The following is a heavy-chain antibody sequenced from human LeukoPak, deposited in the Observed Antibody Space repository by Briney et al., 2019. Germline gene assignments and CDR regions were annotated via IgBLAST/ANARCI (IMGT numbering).Heavy chain of an antibody. CDR1: GYSFTDYY. CDR2: INPKSGGT. J-gene: IGHJ4*02. Sequence: ASVKVSCKASGYSFTDYYIHWVRLAPGQGLEWMGWINPKSGGTHYAQKFQGRVSMTRDTSINTVHLELSSLKTNDTAVYYCARTREGVWGSYSPWGQGTLATVSS. D-gene: IGHD3-16*01. CDR3: ARTREGVWGSYSP. V-gene: IGHV1-2*02.